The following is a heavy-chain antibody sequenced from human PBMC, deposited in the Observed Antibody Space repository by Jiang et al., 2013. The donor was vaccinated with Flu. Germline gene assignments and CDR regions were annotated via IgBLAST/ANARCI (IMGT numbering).Heavy chain of an antibody. J-gene: IGHJ6*02. V-gene: IGHV1-69*01. CDR3: ARGGACSSTSCYGEYYYGMDV. D-gene: IGHD2-2*01. CDR2: IIPIFGTA. Sequence: SGAEVKKPGSSVKVSCKASGGAFSSYAISWVRQAPGQGLEWMGGIIPIFGTANYAQKFQGRVTITADESTSTAYMELSSLRSEDTAVYYCARGGACSSTSCYGEYYYGMDVWGQGTTVTVSS. CDR1: GGAFSSYA.